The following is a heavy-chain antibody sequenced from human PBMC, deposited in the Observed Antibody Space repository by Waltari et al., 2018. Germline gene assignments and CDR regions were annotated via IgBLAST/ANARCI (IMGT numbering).Heavy chain of an antibody. J-gene: IGHJ4*02. CDR2: IIPMFGTS. CDR3: ARDLGGVVVAAFGYYFDY. V-gene: IGHV1-69*13. CDR1: GGTFSSYA. D-gene: IGHD2-15*01. Sequence: QVQLVQSGAEVKKPGSSVKVSCKASGGTFSSYAISWVRQAPGQGLEWMGGIIPMFGTSIYAQKFQVRVTITADESTSTAYMELSSLRSEDTAVYYCARDLGGVVVAAFGYYFDYWGQGTLVTVSS.